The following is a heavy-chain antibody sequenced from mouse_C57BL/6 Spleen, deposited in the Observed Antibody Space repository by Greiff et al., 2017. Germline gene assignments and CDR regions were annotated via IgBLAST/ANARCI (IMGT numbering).Heavy chain of an antibody. CDR3: ARDARSGSSGPFDY. V-gene: IGHV14-2*01. CDR2: IDPEDGDT. J-gene: IGHJ2*01. D-gene: IGHD1-1*01. Sequence: EVQLQQSGAELVKPGASVKFSCTASGFNISDYDMHWVKQRTEKSLEWIGSIDPEDGDTKYAPKVKGKATITTDKSSNTAYMQLSSLTSEDTAVYYCARDARSGSSGPFDYWGQGTTLTVSS. CDR1: GFNISDYD.